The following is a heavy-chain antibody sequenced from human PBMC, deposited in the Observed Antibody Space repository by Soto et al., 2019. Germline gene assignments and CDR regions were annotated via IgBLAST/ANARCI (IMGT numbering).Heavy chain of an antibody. Sequence: SETLSLTCTVSGGSISSSSYYWGWIRQPPGKGLEWIGSIYYSGSTYYNPSLKSRVTISVDTSKNQFSLKLSSVTAADTAVYYCARLGESDHYYFDYWGQGTLVTVSS. CDR1: GGSISSSSYY. V-gene: IGHV4-39*01. CDR2: IYYSGST. D-gene: IGHD3-10*01. J-gene: IGHJ4*02. CDR3: ARLGESDHYYFDY.